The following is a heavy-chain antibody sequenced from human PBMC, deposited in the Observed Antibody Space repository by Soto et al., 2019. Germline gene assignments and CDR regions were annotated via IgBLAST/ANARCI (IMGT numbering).Heavy chain of an antibody. CDR2: IIPIVGPA. D-gene: IGHD2-15*01. V-gene: IGHV1-69*13. CDR3: ANSLPTNRYSPDFYGIDV. Sequence: SVKVSCKASGGTFSRTAISWGRQAPAQGLEWMGGIIPIVGPANYAQKFQGRVTITADESTSTAYMELRSLRSEDTAVYYCANSLPTNRYSPDFYGIDVWGQGTTVTGSS. CDR1: GGTFSRTA. J-gene: IGHJ6*02.